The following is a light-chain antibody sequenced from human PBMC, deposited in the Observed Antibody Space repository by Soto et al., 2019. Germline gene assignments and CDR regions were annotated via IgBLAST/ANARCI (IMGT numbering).Light chain of an antibody. V-gene: IGLV1-44*01. CDR2: TDN. J-gene: IGLJ1*01. CDR1: SSNIGKNT. Sequence: QSVLAQPPSVSGTPGQRVTISRSGSSSNIGKNTVSWYQQLPGAAPKPLISTDNQRPSGVPDRFSGSKSGTSASLAISGLQSEDEADYYCAAWDNSLNGHVFGTGTKVTVL. CDR3: AAWDNSLNGHV.